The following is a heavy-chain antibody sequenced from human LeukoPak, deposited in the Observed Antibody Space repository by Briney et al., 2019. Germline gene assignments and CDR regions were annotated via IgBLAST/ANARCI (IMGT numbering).Heavy chain of an antibody. J-gene: IGHJ6*02. CDR2: IWYDGSNK. V-gene: IGHV3-33*01. Sequence: PGGSLRLSCAASGFTFSSYGMHWVRQAPGKGLEWVAVIWYDGSNKYYADSVKGRFTISRDNSKNTLYLQMNSLRAEDTAVYYCARGQTTTIFGVGGMDVWGQGTTVTVSS. CDR1: GFTFSSYG. CDR3: ARGQTTTIFGVGGMDV. D-gene: IGHD3-3*01.